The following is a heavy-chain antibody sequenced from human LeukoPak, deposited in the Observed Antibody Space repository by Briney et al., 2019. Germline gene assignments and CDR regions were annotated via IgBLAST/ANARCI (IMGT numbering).Heavy chain of an antibody. V-gene: IGHV3-23*01. CDR3: AKDGGWYHYYYYMDV. CDR2: ISGSGGST. D-gene: IGHD6-19*01. CDR1: GFTFSSYG. Sequence: PGGSLRLSCAASGFTFSSYGMSWVRQAPGKGLEWVSAISGSGGSTYYADSVKGRFTISRDNSKNTLYLQMNSLRAEDTAVYYCAKDGGWYHYYYYMDVWGKGTTVTVSS. J-gene: IGHJ6*03.